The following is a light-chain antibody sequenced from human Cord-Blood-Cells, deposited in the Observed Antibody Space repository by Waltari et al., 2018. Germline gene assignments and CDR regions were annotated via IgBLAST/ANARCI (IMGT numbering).Light chain of an antibody. Sequence: ITISCTGTSSDVGGYNYVSWYQQHPGKAPKLMIYDVSNRPSGVSNRFSGSKSGNTASLTISGLQAEDEADYYCSSYTSSSTPWVFGGGTQLTVL. V-gene: IGLV2-14*04. J-gene: IGLJ3*02. CDR2: DVS. CDR3: SSYTSSSTPWV. CDR1: SSDVGGYNY.